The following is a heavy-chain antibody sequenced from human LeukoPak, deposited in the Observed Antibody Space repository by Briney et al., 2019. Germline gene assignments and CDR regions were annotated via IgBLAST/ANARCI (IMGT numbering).Heavy chain of an antibody. Sequence: GGSLRLSCAASGFTFSNYGMHWVRQAPGKGLEWVAFIRYDGSYKYYADSMKGRFTVSRDNSKNTVYLQMNSLRAEDMAVYYCAKSADIAAAGNFDYWGQGTLATVSS. V-gene: IGHV3-30*02. J-gene: IGHJ4*02. CDR3: AKSADIAAAGNFDY. CDR2: IRYDGSYK. CDR1: GFTFSNYG. D-gene: IGHD6-13*01.